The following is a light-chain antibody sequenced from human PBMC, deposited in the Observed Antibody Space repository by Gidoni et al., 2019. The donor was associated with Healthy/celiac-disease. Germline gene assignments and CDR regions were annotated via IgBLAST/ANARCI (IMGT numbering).Light chain of an antibody. Sequence: QSALTQPASVSGSPGQSITISCPGTSSDVGGYNYVSWYQQHPGNAPKLMIYDVSNRPSGVSNRFSGSKSGNTASLTISGLQAEDEADYYCSSYTSSSTLGVFGGGTKLTVL. V-gene: IGLV2-14*03. J-gene: IGLJ2*01. CDR2: DVS. CDR1: SSDVGGYNY. CDR3: SSYTSSSTLGV.